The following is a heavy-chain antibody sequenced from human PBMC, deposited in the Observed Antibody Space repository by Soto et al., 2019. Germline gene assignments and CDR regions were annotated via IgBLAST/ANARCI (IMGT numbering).Heavy chain of an antibody. V-gene: IGHV4-34*01. D-gene: IGHD3-3*01. CDR3: ARGQLITILRNYYYYMDV. Sequence: SETLSLTCAVYGGSFSGYYWSWIRQPPGKGLEWIGEINHSGSTNYNPSLKSRVTISVDTSKNQFSLKLSSVTAADTAVYYCARGQLITILRNYYYYMDVWGKGTTVTVSS. J-gene: IGHJ6*03. CDR1: GGSFSGYY. CDR2: INHSGST.